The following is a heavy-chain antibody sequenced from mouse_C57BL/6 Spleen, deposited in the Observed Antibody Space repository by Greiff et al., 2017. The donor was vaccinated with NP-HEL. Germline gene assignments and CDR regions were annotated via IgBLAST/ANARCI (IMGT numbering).Heavy chain of an antibody. D-gene: IGHD4-1*01. Sequence: EVQRVESGGGLVKPGGSLKLSCAASGFTFSSYTMSWVRQTPEKRLEWVATISGGGGNTYYPDSVKGRFTISRDNAKNTLYLQMSSLRSEDTALYYCATLTGVFDYWGQGTTLTVSS. CDR1: GFTFSSYT. V-gene: IGHV5-9*01. J-gene: IGHJ2*01. CDR2: ISGGGGNT. CDR3: ATLTGVFDY.